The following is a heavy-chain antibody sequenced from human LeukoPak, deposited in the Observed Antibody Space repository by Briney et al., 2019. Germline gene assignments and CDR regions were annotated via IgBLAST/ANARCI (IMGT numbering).Heavy chain of an antibody. D-gene: IGHD3-22*01. CDR2: IFFSGST. CDR3: ARIVFSYETVS. J-gene: IGHJ5*02. Sequence: SETLSLSCTVSGASIISGDYYWGWIRQPPGEWLGWIGNIFFSGSTYYNPSLKSRVTISEDTSKNQFSLQLNSVTAADTAVYLCARIVFSYETVSWGQGALVAVSS. CDR1: GASIISGDYY. V-gene: IGHV4-39*01.